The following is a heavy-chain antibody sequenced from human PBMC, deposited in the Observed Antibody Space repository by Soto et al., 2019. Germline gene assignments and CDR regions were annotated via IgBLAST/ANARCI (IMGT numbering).Heavy chain of an antibody. D-gene: IGHD3-3*01. J-gene: IGHJ4*02. CDR1: GFTVSSNY. Sequence: EVQLVETGGGLIQPGGSLRLSCEASGFTVSSNYMSWVRQAPGKGLEWVSVIYSGGSTYYADSVKGRFTISRDNSKTTLYLQMNSLRAEDTAVYYCARAPTFDFWSGFPHPFDYWGRGTLFTVSS. V-gene: IGHV3-53*02. CDR2: IYSGGST. CDR3: ARAPTFDFWSGFPHPFDY.